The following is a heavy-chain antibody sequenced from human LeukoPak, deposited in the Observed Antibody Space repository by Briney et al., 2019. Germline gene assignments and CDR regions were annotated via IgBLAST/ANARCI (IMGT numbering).Heavy chain of an antibody. V-gene: IGHV1-69*06. CDR2: IIPIFGTA. CDR1: GGTFSSYA. D-gene: IGHD6-19*01. J-gene: IGHJ6*04. Sequence: GASVKVSCKASGGTFSSYAISWVRQAPGQGLEWMGGIIPIFGTANYAQKFQGRVTITADKSTSTAYMELSSLRSEDTVVYYCARDLHAVAGYYYGMDVWGKGTTVTVSS. CDR3: ARDLHAVAGYYYGMDV.